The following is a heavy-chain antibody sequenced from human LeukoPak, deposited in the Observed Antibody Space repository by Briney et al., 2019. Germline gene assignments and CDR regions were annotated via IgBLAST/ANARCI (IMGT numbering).Heavy chain of an antibody. CDR3: ARGGGYNLDY. CDR2: INNDGSFT. J-gene: IGHJ4*02. D-gene: IGHD1-14*01. V-gene: IGHV3-74*01. CDR1: GFTFSTYW. Sequence: GGSLRLSCAASGFTFSTYWMHWVRQAPGRGLMWVSRINNDGSFTSYADSVKGRFTISRDNAKNTLYLQMDSLRAEDTAVYYCARGGGYNLDYWGQGALVTVSS.